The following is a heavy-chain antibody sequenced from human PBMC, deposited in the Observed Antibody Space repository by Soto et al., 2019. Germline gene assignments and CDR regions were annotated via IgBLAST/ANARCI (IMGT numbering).Heavy chain of an antibody. CDR3: ASGYYDSPYFDY. CDR1: GGSISSGGYY. V-gene: IGHV4-31*03. CDR2: IYYSGST. Sequence: NPSETLSLTCTVSGGSISSGGYYWSWIRQHPGKGLEWIGYIYYSGSTYYNPSLKSRVTISVDTSKNQFSLKLSSVTAADTAVYYCASGYYDSPYFDYWGQGTLVTVSS. D-gene: IGHD3-10*01. J-gene: IGHJ4*02.